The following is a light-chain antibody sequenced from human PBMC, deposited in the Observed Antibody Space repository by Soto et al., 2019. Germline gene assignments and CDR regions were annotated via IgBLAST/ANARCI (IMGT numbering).Light chain of an antibody. J-gene: IGKJ4*01. Sequence: IQMTQCPSSVSASVGDTVTVSCRASQVISSWLAWYQQKPGRAPNLLIYKASTLQTGVPSRFSGSGSGTDFTLTITNLQPEDFATYYCHQASSFPLSFGGGTKVDIK. CDR2: KAS. CDR1: QVISSW. CDR3: HQASSFPLS. V-gene: IGKV1-12*01.